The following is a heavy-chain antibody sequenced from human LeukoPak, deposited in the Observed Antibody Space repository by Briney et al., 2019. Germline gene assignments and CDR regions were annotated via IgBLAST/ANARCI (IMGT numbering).Heavy chain of an antibody. V-gene: IGHV4-59*01. CDR1: GGSISSYY. D-gene: IGHD6-13*01. CDR3: ARGRSSSSPFDY. Sequence: KPSETLSLTCTVSGGSISSYYWSWIRQPPGKGLEWIGYIYYSGSTNYNPSLKSRVTISVDTSKNQFSLKLSSVTAADTAVYYCARGRSSSSPFDYWGQGTLVTVSS. J-gene: IGHJ4*02. CDR2: IYYSGST.